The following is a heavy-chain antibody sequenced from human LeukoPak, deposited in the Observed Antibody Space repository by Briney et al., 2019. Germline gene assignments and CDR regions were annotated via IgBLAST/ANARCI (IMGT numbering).Heavy chain of an antibody. CDR3: ARDSSGYYYRWYYFDY. V-gene: IGHV4-34*01. Sequence: SETLSLTCAVYGGSFSGYYWSWIRQPPGKGLEWIGETNHSGSTNYNPSLKSRVTISVDTSKNQFSLKLSSVTAADTAVYYCARDSSGYYYRWYYFDYWGQGTLVTVSS. D-gene: IGHD3-22*01. CDR1: GGSFSGYY. CDR2: TNHSGST. J-gene: IGHJ4*02.